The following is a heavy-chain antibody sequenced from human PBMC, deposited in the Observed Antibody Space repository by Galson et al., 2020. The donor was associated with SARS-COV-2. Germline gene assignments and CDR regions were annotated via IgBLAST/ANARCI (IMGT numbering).Heavy chain of an antibody. Sequence: ASVKVSCKAAGYTFSGYYLHWVRQAPGQGLEWMGWINPNSGGTNYAQKFQGRVTMTRDTSISTAYMELSSLRSDDTAVYYCARPIPYYDSSGFYYWGQGTLVTVSS. J-gene: IGHJ4*02. D-gene: IGHD3-22*01. CDR3: ARPIPYYDSSGFYY. CDR1: GYTFSGYY. CDR2: INPNSGGT. V-gene: IGHV1-2*02.